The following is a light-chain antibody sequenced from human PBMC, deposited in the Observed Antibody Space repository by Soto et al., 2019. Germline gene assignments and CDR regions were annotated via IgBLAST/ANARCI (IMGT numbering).Light chain of an antibody. V-gene: IGKV1-5*03. CDR1: QSISSW. CDR3: QQYNSYSPWT. J-gene: IGKJ1*01. Sequence: DIQMTQSPSTLSASVGDRGTITCRASQSISSWLAWYQQRPGKAPKLLIYKASSLESGVPSRFSGSGSGTEFTLTISSLQPDDFATYYCQQYNSYSPWTFGQGTKVDIK. CDR2: KAS.